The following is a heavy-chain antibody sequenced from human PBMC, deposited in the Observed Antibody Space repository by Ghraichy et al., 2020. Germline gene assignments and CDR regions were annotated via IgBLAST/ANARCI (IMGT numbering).Heavy chain of an antibody. V-gene: IGHV1-69*13. J-gene: IGHJ4*02. CDR2: IIPIFGTA. CDR3: ARDSTHYDFWSGTRQFDY. CDR1: GGTFSSYA. Sequence: SVKVSCKASGGTFSSYAISWVRQAPGQGLEWMGGIIPIFGTANYAQKFQGRVTITADESTSTAYMELSSLRSEDTAVYYCARDSTHYDFWSGTRQFDYWGQGTLVTVSS. D-gene: IGHD3-3*01.